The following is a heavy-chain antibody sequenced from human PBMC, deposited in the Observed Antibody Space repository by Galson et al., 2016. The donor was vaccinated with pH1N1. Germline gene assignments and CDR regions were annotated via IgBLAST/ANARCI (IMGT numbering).Heavy chain of an antibody. CDR1: GFTFSAYA. V-gene: IGHV3-64*02. Sequence: PRLSCAASGFTFSAYAMHWVRQAPGKGLEYVSVIGSNERTTYYADSVNGRFTISRDNSKNTVYLQMGSLRAEDMAVYYCTRDAGGYSDFDYWGQGTLVTVSS. J-gene: IGHJ4*02. CDR3: TRDAGGYSDFDY. CDR2: IGSNERTT. D-gene: IGHD1-26*01.